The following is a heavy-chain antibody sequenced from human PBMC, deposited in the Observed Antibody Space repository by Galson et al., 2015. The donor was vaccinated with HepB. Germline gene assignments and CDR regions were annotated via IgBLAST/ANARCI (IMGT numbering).Heavy chain of an antibody. V-gene: IGHV1-24*01. J-gene: IGHJ4*02. CDR1: GYTLTELS. Sequence: SVKVSCKVSGYTLTELSMHWVRQAPGKGLEWMGGFDPEDGETIYAQKFQGRVTMTEDTSTDTAYMELSSLRSEDTAVYYCATDFKRDCSSTSCRVTIFDYWGQGTLVTVTS. D-gene: IGHD2-2*01. CDR2: FDPEDGET. CDR3: ATDFKRDCSSTSCRVTIFDY.